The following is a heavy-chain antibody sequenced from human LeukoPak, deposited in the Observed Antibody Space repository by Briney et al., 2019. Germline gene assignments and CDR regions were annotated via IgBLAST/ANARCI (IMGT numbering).Heavy chain of an antibody. Sequence: GGSLRLSCAASGFTFSTYATHWVRQAPGKGLEYVSAISTNGDSTYYADSVKGRFTISRDNSKNTLFLQMGSLRADDMAVYYCASKELGGQGTLVTVSS. CDR2: ISTNGDST. CDR1: GFTFSTYA. J-gene: IGHJ1*01. D-gene: IGHD1-26*01. CDR3: ASKEL. V-gene: IGHV3-64*02.